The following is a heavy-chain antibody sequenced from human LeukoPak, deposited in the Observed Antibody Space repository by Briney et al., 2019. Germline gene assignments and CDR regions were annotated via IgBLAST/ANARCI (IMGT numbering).Heavy chain of an antibody. D-gene: IGHD3-22*01. Sequence: PGRSLRLSCAASGFTFSSYGMHWVRQALGKGLEWVAVIWYDGSNKYYADSVKGRFTISRDNSKNTLYLQMNSLRAEDTAVYYCARDLYYYDSSGYRRDTSFDYWGQGTLVTVSS. CDR3: ARDLYYYDSSGYRRDTSFDY. CDR2: IWYDGSNK. J-gene: IGHJ4*02. V-gene: IGHV3-33*01. CDR1: GFTFSSYG.